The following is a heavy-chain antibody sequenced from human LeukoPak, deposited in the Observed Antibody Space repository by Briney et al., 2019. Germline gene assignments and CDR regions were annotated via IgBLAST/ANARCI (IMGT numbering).Heavy chain of an antibody. CDR2: ISSSSSTI. CDR3: ARDSLTISGVVIPNYFDY. CDR1: GFTFSSYS. V-gene: IGHV3-48*04. Sequence: GGSLRLSCAASGFTFSSYSMNWVRQAPGKGLEWVSYISSSSSTIYYADSVKGRFTISRDNAKNSLYLQMNSLRAEDTAVYYCARDSLTISGVVIPNYFDYWGQGTLVTVSS. D-gene: IGHD3-3*01. J-gene: IGHJ4*02.